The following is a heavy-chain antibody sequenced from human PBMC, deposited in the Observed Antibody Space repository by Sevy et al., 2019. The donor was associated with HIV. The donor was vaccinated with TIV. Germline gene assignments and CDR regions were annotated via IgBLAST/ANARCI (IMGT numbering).Heavy chain of an antibody. J-gene: IGHJ6*02. D-gene: IGHD4-17*01. CDR2: ISYDGSKK. V-gene: IGHV3-30*04. CDR3: AGDLPSEVTNPFYYYGMDV. Sequence: GGSLRLSCAASGFTFSIYSIHWVRQAPGKGLEWVAVISYDGSKKYYGDSVKGRFTSSRDNAKNTLYLQMNSLRPEDTAVYYCAGDLPSEVTNPFYYYGMDVWGQGTTVTVSS. CDR1: GFTFSIYS.